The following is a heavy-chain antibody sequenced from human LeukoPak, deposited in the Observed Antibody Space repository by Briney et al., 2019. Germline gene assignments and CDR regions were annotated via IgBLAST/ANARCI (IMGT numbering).Heavy chain of an antibody. J-gene: IGHJ4*02. Sequence: SQTLSLTCTVSGGSISSGGYYWSWIRQHPGKGLEWIGYIYYSGSTYYSPSLKSRVTISVDTSKNQFSLKLSSVTAADTAVYYCARIVVVTATSVYFDYWGQGTLVTVSS. CDR2: IYYSGST. V-gene: IGHV4-31*03. D-gene: IGHD2-21*02. CDR3: ARIVVVTATSVYFDY. CDR1: GGSISSGGYY.